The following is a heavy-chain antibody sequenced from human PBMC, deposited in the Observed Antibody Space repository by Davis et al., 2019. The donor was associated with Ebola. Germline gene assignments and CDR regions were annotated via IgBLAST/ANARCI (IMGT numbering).Heavy chain of an antibody. CDR2: IIPIFGTA. J-gene: IGHJ6*02. D-gene: IGHD3-10*01. V-gene: IGHV1-69*06. CDR3: ARAKGLLWFRPDYYYGMDV. CDR1: GGTFSSYA. Sequence: AASVKVSCKASGGTFSSYAISWVRQAPGQGLEWMGGIIPIFGTANYAQKFQGRVTITADKSTSTAYMELSSLRSEDTAVYYCARAKGLLWFRPDYYYGMDVRGQGTTVTVSS.